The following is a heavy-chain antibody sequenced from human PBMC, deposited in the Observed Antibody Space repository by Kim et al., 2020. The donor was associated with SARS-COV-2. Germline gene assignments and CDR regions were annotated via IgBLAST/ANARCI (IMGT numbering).Heavy chain of an antibody. CDR2: IYPGDSDT. CDR3: ARIPPSPGIAVVGNGMDV. D-gene: IGHD6-19*01. Sequence: GESLKISCKGSGYSFTSYWIGWVRQMPGKGLEWMGIIYPGDSDTRYSPSFQGQVTISADKSISTAYLQWSSLKASDTAMYYCARIPPSPGIAVVGNGMDVWGQGTTVTVSS. CDR1: GYSFTSYW. J-gene: IGHJ6*02. V-gene: IGHV5-51*01.